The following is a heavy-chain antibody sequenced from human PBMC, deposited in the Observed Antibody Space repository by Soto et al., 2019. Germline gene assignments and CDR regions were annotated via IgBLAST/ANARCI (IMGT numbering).Heavy chain of an antibody. D-gene: IGHD2-2*01. CDR2: IYPGDSDP. CDR1: GYSFTTYW. J-gene: IGHJ4*02. CDR3: ARPLGYCSSTICSPIDY. Sequence: GESLKISCKGSGYSFTTYWIGWVRQMPGKGLEWMGIIYPGDSDPIYSPSFQGQVTISVDKSISTAYLQWSSLKASDTAMYYCARPLGYCSSTICSPIDYWGQGTLVTV. V-gene: IGHV5-51*01.